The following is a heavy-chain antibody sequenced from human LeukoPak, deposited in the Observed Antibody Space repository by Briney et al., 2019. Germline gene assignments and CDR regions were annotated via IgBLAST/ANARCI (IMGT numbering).Heavy chain of an antibody. V-gene: IGHV1-46*01. CDR2: INPSGGST. J-gene: IGHJ3*02. CDR1: GYTFTSYY. D-gene: IGHD2-15*01. CDR3: AREDCTSTSCYCSGGSCYPADAFDI. Sequence: ASVKVSCKASGYTFTSYYMRWVRQAPGQGLEWMGIINPSGGSTNYAQKFQGRVTMTRDTSTSTVYMELSSLRSEDTAVYYCAREDCTSTSCYCSGGSCYPADAFDIWGQGTLVTVSS.